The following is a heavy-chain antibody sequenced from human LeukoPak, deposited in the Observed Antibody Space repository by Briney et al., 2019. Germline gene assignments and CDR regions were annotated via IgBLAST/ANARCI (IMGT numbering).Heavy chain of an antibody. V-gene: IGHV3-7*01. D-gene: IGHD6-13*01. CDR2: IKQDGSEK. J-gene: IGHJ4*02. CDR3: ASWEGSSWFDY. Sequence: GGSLRLSCAGSGFTFSRYWMSWVRQAPGKELEWVANIKQDGSEKSYVDSVKSRFTISRDNAKNSLYLQMDSLRAEDTAVYYCASWEGSSWFDYWGQGTLVTVSS. CDR1: GFTFSRYW.